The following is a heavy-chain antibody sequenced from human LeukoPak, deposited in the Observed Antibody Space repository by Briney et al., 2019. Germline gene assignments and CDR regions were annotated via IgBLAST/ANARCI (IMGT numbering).Heavy chain of an antibody. J-gene: IGHJ3*02. D-gene: IGHD6-13*01. Sequence: GGSLRLSCAASGFIFSRYSMNWVRQTPGRGLEWVASISSSSNYMYYTDSVKGRFTISRDNAKNSLYLQMNSLRAEDTAVYHCVRGVSISSSWYNDIWGQGTMVIVSS. CDR3: VRGVSISSSWYNDI. V-gene: IGHV3-21*04. CDR1: GFIFSRYS. CDR2: ISSSSNYM.